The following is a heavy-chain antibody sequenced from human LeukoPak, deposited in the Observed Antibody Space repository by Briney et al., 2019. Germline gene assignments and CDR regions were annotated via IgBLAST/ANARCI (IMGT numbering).Heavy chain of an antibody. J-gene: IGHJ5*02. V-gene: IGHV4-39*07. CDR2: IYYSGST. CDR3: ARGDGNDFKWFDP. D-gene: IGHD3/OR15-3a*01. Sequence: PSETLSLTCTVSGGSISSSSYYWGWIRQPPGKGLEWIGNIYYSGSTNFNPSLRSRVSMSLDTSKNQFSLKLSSVTAADTAVYYCARGDGNDFKWFDPWGQGTLVTVSS. CDR1: GGSISSSSYY.